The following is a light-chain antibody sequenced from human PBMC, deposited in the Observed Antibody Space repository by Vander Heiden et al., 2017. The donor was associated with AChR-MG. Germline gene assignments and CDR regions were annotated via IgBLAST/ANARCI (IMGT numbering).Light chain of an antibody. CDR2: ATS. CDR3: QQYNSFPYT. Sequence: DIQMTQSPSSLSASIGDRVTITCRASQGINNYVAWFQQKPGKAPKSLIFATSSLHSGVPSRFSGGGSRTEYTLTITSLQPEDFATYYCQQYNSFPYTFGQGTKLEIK. J-gene: IGKJ2*01. CDR1: QGINNY. V-gene: IGKV1-16*01.